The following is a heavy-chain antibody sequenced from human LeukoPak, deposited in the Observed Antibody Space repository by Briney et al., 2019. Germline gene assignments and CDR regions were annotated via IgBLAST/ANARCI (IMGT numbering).Heavy chain of an antibody. CDR1: GFTFSSYS. V-gene: IGHV3-21*01. CDR3: ARGGCSSASCAFDY. J-gene: IGHJ4*02. D-gene: IGHD2-2*01. CDR2: ISSSSSHI. Sequence: PGGSLRLSCAASGFTFSSYSMKWVRQAPGKGPEWVSSISSSSSHIYYADSVKGRFTISRDNAKHSLYLQMNSLRAEDTAVYYCARGGCSSASCAFDYWGQGTLVTVSS.